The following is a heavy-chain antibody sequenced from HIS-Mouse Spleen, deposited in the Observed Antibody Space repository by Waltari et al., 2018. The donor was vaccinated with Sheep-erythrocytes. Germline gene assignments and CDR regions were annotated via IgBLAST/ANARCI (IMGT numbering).Heavy chain of an antibody. CDR2: ISYDGSNK. CDR1: GFTFSRYG. D-gene: IGHD3-3*01. CDR3: AKDGVLRFLEGIWGYYYYGMDV. V-gene: IGHV3-30*18. Sequence: QVQLVESGAGVVQHGRSLRLSCSASGFTFSRYGMPWAPQAPGKGLGWVAVISYDGSNKYYADSVKGRFTISRDNSKNTLYLQMNSLRAEDTAVYYCAKDGVLRFLEGIWGYYYYGMDVWGQGTTVTVSS. J-gene: IGHJ6*02.